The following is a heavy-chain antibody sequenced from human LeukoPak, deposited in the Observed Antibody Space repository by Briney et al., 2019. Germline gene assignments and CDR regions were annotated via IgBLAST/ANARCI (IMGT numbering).Heavy chain of an antibody. D-gene: IGHD3-16*02. CDR2: ISGDGGST. V-gene: IGHV3-43*02. Sequence: GGSLRLSCAASGFTFDDYAMHWVRQAPGKGLEWVSLISGDGGSTYYADPVKGRFTISRDNSKNSLYLQMNSLRTEDTALYYCAKDYAGTYYDYVWGSYRDNYFDYWGQGTLVTVSS. CDR1: GFTFDDYA. CDR3: AKDYAGTYYDYVWGSYRDNYFDY. J-gene: IGHJ4*02.